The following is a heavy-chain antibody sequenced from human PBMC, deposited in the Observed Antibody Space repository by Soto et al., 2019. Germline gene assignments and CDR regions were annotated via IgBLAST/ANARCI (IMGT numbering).Heavy chain of an antibody. CDR3: ARCGTGVQDGYNYIPNY. Sequence: EVQLVESGGGLVKPGESLRLSCAASGFTFSNYNMIWVRQAPGRGLEWVSSISRSSGYIYFADSMKGRFTISRDNAKNSLFLQVNSLRDEDTAVYFCARCGTGVQDGYNYIPNYWGQGTLVTVSS. J-gene: IGHJ4*02. V-gene: IGHV3-21*01. CDR1: GFTFSNYN. D-gene: IGHD5-12*01. CDR2: ISRSSGYI.